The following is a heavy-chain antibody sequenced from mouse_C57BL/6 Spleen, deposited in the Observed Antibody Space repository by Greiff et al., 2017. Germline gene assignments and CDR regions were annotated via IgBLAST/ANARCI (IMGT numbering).Heavy chain of an antibody. CDR3: ARKNCGGSSGAMDY. J-gene: IGHJ4*01. V-gene: IGHV1-55*01. CDR1: GYTFTSYW. D-gene: IGHD1-1*02. CDR2: FYPGSGST. Sequence: QVQLQQPGAELVKPGASVKMSCKASGYTFTSYWITWMKQRPGQGLEWIGDFYPGSGSTNYNEKFKSKATLTVDTSSSTAYMQLSSLTSEDSAVYYGARKNCGGSSGAMDYWGQGTSVTVSS.